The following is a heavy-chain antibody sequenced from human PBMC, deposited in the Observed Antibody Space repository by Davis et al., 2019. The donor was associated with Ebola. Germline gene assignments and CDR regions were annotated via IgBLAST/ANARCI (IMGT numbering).Heavy chain of an antibody. CDR1: GYTFTSYG. CDR3: ASCYYDFWSGYPTGTALDY. D-gene: IGHD3-3*01. V-gene: IGHV1-69*06. CDR2: IIPIFGTA. J-gene: IGHJ4*02. Sequence: SVKVSCKASGYTFTSYGISWVRQAPGQGFEWMGGIIPIFGTANYAQKFQGRVTITADKSTSTAYMELSSLRSEDTAVYYCASCYYDFWSGYPTGTALDYWGQGTLVTVSS.